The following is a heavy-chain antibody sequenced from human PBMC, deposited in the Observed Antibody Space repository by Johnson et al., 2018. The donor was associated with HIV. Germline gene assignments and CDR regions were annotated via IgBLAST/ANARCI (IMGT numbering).Heavy chain of an antibody. CDR2: ISSNGGST. CDR1: GFTFSSYA. V-gene: IGHV3-64*01. Sequence: VQLVESGGGVVQPGRSLRLSCAASGFTFSSYAMHWVRQAPGKGLEYVSAISSNGGSTYYANSVKGRFTISRDNSKNTLYLQMGSLRAEDTAVYYCARDKGIEAAGTDDAVDIWGQGTMVTFSS. D-gene: IGHD6-13*01. J-gene: IGHJ3*02. CDR3: ARDKGIEAAGTDDAVDI.